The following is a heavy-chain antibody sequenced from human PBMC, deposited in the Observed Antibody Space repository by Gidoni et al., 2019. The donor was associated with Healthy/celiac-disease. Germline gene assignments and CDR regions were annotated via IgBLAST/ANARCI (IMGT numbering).Heavy chain of an antibody. CDR2: IYYSGST. Sequence: QVQLQESGPGLVKPSETLSLTGTVPGGSISSYYWSWIRQPPGKGLEWIGYIYYSGSTNYNPSLKSRVTISVDTSKNQFSLKLSSVTAADTAVYYCARVQSRAALLDAFDIWGQGTMVTVSS. CDR3: ARVQSRAALLDAFDI. CDR1: GGSISSYY. V-gene: IGHV4-59*13. D-gene: IGHD2-2*01. J-gene: IGHJ3*02.